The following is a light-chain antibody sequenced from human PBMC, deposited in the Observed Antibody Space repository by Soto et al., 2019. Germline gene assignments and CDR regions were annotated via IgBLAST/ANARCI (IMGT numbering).Light chain of an antibody. V-gene: IGLV2-23*01. CDR3: SAYATSYTYV. Sequence: QSVLTQPASVSGSPGQSITISCTGTSSDVGKYNLVSWYQQHPGKAPKVMILQGSKRPSGVSNRFSGSKFGNTASLTISGLQAQEEADYYCSAYATSYTYVFGPRTKVTVL. J-gene: IGLJ1*01. CDR1: SSDVGKYNL. CDR2: QGS.